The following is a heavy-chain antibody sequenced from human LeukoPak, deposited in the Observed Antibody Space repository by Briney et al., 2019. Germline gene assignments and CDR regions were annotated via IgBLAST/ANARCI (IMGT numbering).Heavy chain of an antibody. CDR2: IIPIFGTA. D-gene: IGHD2-15*01. Sequence: SVKVSCKASGGTFSSYAISWVRQAPGQGLEWMGGIIPIFGTANYAQKFQGRVTITADESTSTAYMELSSLRSEDTAVYYYARVYNFGYCSGGSCYGLDYWGQGTLVTVSS. V-gene: IGHV1-69*01. CDR3: ARVYNFGYCSGGSCYGLDY. J-gene: IGHJ4*02. CDR1: GGTFSSYA.